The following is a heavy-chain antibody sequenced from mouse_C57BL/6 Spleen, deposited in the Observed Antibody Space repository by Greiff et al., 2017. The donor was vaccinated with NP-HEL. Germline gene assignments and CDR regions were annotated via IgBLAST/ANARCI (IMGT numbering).Heavy chain of an antibody. CDR2: INPSSGYT. CDR1: GYTFTSYW. J-gene: IGHJ2*01. CDR3: ARRGSSYVDYFDY. Sequence: QVQLKQSGAELAKPGASVKLSCKASGYTFTSYWMHWVKQRPGQGLEWIGYINPSSGYTKYNQKFKDKATLTADKSSSTAYMQLSSLTYEDSAVYYCARRGSSYVDYFDYWGQGTTLTVSS. V-gene: IGHV1-7*01. D-gene: IGHD1-1*01.